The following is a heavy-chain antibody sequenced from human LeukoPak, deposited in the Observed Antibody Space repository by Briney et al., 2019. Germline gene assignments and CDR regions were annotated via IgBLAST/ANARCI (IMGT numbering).Heavy chain of an antibody. D-gene: IGHD1-26*01. J-gene: IGHJ6*03. V-gene: IGHV4-59*01. CDR1: DGSFSGYY. CDR2: IDYSGST. CDR3: ARCARWVSDYMDV. Sequence: PSETLSLTCAVYDGSFSGYYWSWIRQPPGKGLEWIGYIDYSGSTNYNPSLKSRVTISVDTSKNQFSLKLSSVTAADTAVYYCARCARWVSDYMDVWGKGTTVTISS.